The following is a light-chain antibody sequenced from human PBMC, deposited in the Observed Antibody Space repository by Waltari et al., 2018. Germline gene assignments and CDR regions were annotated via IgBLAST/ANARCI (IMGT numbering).Light chain of an antibody. J-gene: IGKJ2*01. V-gene: IGKV3-15*01. CDR3: QQYSDWPYT. Sequence: EIVLTQSPGTLSVSPGERLTLSFRASQSVSSHLAWYQQKPGQAPALLISGASTRGTGMPARVSGSGSGTEFTLTISSLQSEDFADYYCQQYSDWPYTFGQGTKLEIK. CDR2: GAS. CDR1: QSVSSH.